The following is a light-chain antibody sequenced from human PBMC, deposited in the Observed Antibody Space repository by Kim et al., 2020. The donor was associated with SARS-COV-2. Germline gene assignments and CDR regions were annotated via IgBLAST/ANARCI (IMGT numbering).Light chain of an antibody. Sequence: QLVLTQSPSASASLGASVKLTCTLSSGHSSYASAWHQQQPEKGPRYLMKLNSDGSHSKGDGNPDRFSGSSSGAERYLTIASLQSEDEADYYCQTWGTGIRVFGGGTQLNV. CDR1: SGHSSYA. CDR3: QTWGTGIRV. J-gene: IGLJ3*02. CDR2: LNSDGSH. V-gene: IGLV4-69*01.